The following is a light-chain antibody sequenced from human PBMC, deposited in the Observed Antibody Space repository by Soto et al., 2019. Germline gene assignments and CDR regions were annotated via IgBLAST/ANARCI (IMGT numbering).Light chain of an antibody. CDR2: AAS. J-gene: IGKJ2*01. Sequence: DIQLTQSPSFLSASVGDRVTITCRASQGISSYLAWYQQKPGKAPKLLIYAASTLQSGVPSRFSGSGSGTEFTLTISSLQPEDFVTYYCQQLNSYPRYTFGQGTKLEI. CDR1: QGISSY. CDR3: QQLNSYPRYT. V-gene: IGKV1-9*01.